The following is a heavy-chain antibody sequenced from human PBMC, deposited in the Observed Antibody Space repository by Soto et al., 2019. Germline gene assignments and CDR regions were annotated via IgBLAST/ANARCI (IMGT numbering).Heavy chain of an antibody. Sequence: QVQLQQWGAGLLKPSETLSLNCAVTGGSLSGDYWSWVRQPPGKGLEWIGEVKDGGHTNYSPSLRGRVTISSDTSNNRFSLRLNSVTAADTGVYYCARGQEGVVATHWDQGSLVTVSS. V-gene: IGHV4-34*01. CDR3: ARGQEGVVATH. CDR2: VKDGGHT. J-gene: IGHJ4*02. CDR1: GGSLSGDY. D-gene: IGHD5-12*01.